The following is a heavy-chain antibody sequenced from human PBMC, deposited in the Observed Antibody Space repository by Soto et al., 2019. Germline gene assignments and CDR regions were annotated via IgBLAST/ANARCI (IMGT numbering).Heavy chain of an antibody. CDR2: TFYSGGT. Sequence: SETLSLTCTVSGDSISTYYWSWIRQAPGKGLQWIGYTFYSGGTAYNPSLKSRVTMSLDMSKKRISLNLSSVTTADTATYFCARLQLVHKVIDYWGQGTLVIVSS. V-gene: IGHV4-59*01. CDR3: ARLQLVHKVIDY. D-gene: IGHD1-1*01. CDR1: GDSISTYY. J-gene: IGHJ4*02.